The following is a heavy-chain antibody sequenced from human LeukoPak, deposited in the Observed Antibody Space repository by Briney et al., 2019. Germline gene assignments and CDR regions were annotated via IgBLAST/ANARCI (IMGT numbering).Heavy chain of an antibody. D-gene: IGHD3-22*01. V-gene: IGHV3-48*01. J-gene: IGHJ4*02. CDR3: ARDFHRRVYDSSGYSPY. CDR2: ISSSSSTI. Sequence: GGSLRLSCGASGFTFSSYSMNWVRQAPGKGLECVSYISSSSSTIYYADSVKGRFTISRDNAKNSLYLQMNSLRAEDTAVYYCARDFHRRVYDSSGYSPYWGQGTLVTVSS. CDR1: GFTFSSYS.